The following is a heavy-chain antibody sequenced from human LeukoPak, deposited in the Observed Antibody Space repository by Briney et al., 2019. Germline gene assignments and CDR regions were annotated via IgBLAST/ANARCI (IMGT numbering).Heavy chain of an antibody. V-gene: IGHV3-74*01. Sequence: GGSLRLSCAASGFTFSSYAMSWVRQAPGKGLEWVSHINGDGSWTTYADSVKGRFTISKDNAKNTVYLQMNNLRAEDTAVYYCVSFYETYWGRGTLVTVSS. CDR3: VSFYETY. CDR1: GFTFSSYA. J-gene: IGHJ4*02. CDR2: INGDGSWT. D-gene: IGHD2-2*01.